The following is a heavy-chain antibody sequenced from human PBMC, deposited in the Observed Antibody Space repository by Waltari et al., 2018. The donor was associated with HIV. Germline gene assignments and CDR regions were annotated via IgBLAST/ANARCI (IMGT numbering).Heavy chain of an antibody. V-gene: IGHV3-23*01. J-gene: IGHJ4*02. D-gene: IGHD4-17*01. CDR3: VRRYGDYNGGDY. CDR1: GFTFSNYA. Sequence: EVQLLESGGGLVQPGGSLRLSCAASGFTFSNYAMRWVRQAPGKGREWGSAMGGSGGSTYYADSVKGRFTISRDNAKNTLYLQMNSLRAEDTAVYYCVRRYGDYNGGDYWGQGTLVTVSS. CDR2: MGGSGGST.